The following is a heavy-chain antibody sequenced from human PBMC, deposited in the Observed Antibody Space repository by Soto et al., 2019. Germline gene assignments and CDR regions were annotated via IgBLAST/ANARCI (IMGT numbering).Heavy chain of an antibody. CDR1: GFTLSTYG. V-gene: IGHV3-33*01. CDR3: VRVSLRDSSSSGRFPDYYALDV. CDR2: IWYDGSYK. Sequence: QVQLVESGGGVVQPGRSLRLSCSASGFTLSTYGIHWVRQSPGKGLEWVAVIWYDGSYKYYADSVKGRFTISRDNSKNTVYLEMNSPRAEDTAVYYCVRVSLRDSSSSGRFPDYYALDVWGQGTTVTVSS. J-gene: IGHJ6*02. D-gene: IGHD6-6*01.